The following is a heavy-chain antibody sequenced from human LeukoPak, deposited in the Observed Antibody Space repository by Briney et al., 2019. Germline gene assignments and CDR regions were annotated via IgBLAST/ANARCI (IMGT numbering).Heavy chain of an antibody. CDR1: GGSISGYY. CDR3: ARGFYDSSAYDYYFDY. CDR2: IYYSGST. Sequence: SETLSLTCTVSGGSISGYYWSWIRQPPGKGLEWIGYIYYSGSTNYNPSLKSRVTISVDTSKNRFSLKLSSVTAADTAVYYCARGFYDSSAYDYYFDYWGQGTLVTVSS. J-gene: IGHJ4*02. D-gene: IGHD3-22*01. V-gene: IGHV4-59*01.